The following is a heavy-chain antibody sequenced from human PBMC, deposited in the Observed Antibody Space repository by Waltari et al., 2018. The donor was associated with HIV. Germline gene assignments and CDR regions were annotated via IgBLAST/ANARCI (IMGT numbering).Heavy chain of an antibody. CDR3: ARASHYIEFSTFDGDYYFDF. J-gene: IGHJ4*02. D-gene: IGHD3-3*02. V-gene: IGHV3-74*01. CDR1: GFCARHHS. CDR2: INSDGSSR. Sequence: VHLVESGGGPSQTGGSLRLSCAASGFCARHHSMAGVGQGTGKGLVWVARINSDGSSRNYADAVKGRFVISRDNARNTVYLQLNNLKVEDTAVYFCARASHYIEFSTFDGDYYFDFWGRGTRVAVSS.